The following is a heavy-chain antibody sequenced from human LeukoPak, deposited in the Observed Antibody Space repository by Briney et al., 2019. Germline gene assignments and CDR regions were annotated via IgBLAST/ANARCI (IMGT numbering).Heavy chain of an antibody. Sequence: SQTLSLTCAISGDSVSSINGAWNWIRQSPSRGLEWLGRTYYRSKWYDEYAESMRGRIIISPDTSMNQYSLHVLSVTPEDTAVYYCARDLGNTGWYTFDYWGQGILVTVSS. V-gene: IGHV6-1*01. D-gene: IGHD6-19*01. J-gene: IGHJ4*02. CDR2: TYYRSKWYD. CDR3: ARDLGNTGWYTFDY. CDR1: GDSVSSINGA.